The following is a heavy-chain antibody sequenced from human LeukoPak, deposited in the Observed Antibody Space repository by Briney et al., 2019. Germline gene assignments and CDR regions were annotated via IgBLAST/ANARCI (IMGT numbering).Heavy chain of an antibody. J-gene: IGHJ6*02. V-gene: IGHV1-8*01. CDR3: ARSYYYYDSSGYYYYYGMDV. Sequence: GASVKVSCKASGYTFTSYDINWVRQATGQGLEWMGGMNLNSGNTGYAQKFQGRVTMTRNTSISTAYMKLSSLRSEETAVYYCARSYYYYDSSGYYYYYGMDVWGQGTTITAS. CDR2: MNLNSGNT. CDR1: GYTFTSYD. D-gene: IGHD3-22*01.